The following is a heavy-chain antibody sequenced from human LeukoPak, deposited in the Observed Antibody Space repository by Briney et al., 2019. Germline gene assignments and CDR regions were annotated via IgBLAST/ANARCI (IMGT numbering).Heavy chain of an antibody. J-gene: IGHJ6*02. Sequence: ASVTVSCKASGYTFTNYDINWVRQATGQGLEWMGWMNPNSGNTGYAQKFQGRVTMTRNTSISTASMELSSLRSEDTAVYYCARAPSMFRGVIPNGMDVWGQGTTVTVSS. CDR2: MNPNSGNT. D-gene: IGHD3-10*01. CDR1: GYTFTNYD. CDR3: ARAPSMFRGVIPNGMDV. V-gene: IGHV1-8*01.